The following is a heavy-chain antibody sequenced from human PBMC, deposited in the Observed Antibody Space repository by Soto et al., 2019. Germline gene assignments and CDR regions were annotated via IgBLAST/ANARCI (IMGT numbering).Heavy chain of an antibody. V-gene: IGHV1-2*04. Sequence: ASVKVSCKASGYTFTSYDINWVRQATGQGLEWMGWINPNSGGTNYAQKFQGWVTMTRDTSISTAYMELSRLRSDDTAVYYCAREQRAWNAFDIWGQGTMVTVSS. J-gene: IGHJ3*02. CDR2: INPNSGGT. D-gene: IGHD6-25*01. CDR1: GYTFTSYD. CDR3: AREQRAWNAFDI.